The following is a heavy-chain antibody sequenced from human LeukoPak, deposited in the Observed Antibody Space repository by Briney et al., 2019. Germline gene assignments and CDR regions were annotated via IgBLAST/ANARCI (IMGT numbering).Heavy chain of an antibody. Sequence: GGSLRLSCAASGFTFSTYNMNWVRQAPGKGLEWVSSISGSSSYIYYADSVKGRFTISRDNAKNSLYLQMNSLRAEDTAVYYCAPRPGCSSTSCYVDFDYWGQGTLVTVSS. V-gene: IGHV3-21*01. D-gene: IGHD2-2*01. J-gene: IGHJ4*02. CDR3: APRPGCSSTSCYVDFDY. CDR2: ISGSSSYI. CDR1: GFTFSTYN.